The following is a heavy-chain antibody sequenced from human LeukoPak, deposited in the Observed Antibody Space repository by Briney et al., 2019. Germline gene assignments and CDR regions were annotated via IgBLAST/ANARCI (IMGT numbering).Heavy chain of an antibody. J-gene: IGHJ4*02. CDR2: IYYSGST. Sequence: SETLSLTCAVYGGSFSSGGYYWSWIRQHPGKGLEWIGYIYYSGSTYYNPSLKSRVTISVDTSKNQFSLKLSSVTAADTAVYYCARVGYGDYVVDYWGQGTLVTVSS. D-gene: IGHD4-17*01. CDR3: ARVGYGDYVVDY. V-gene: IGHV4-31*11. CDR1: GGSFSSGGYY.